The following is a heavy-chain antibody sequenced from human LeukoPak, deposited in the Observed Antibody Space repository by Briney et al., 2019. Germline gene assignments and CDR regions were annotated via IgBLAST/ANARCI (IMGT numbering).Heavy chain of an antibody. J-gene: IGHJ5*02. CDR3: ARSGGPGTYHQLRYNWFDP. CDR2: ITTISHYI. Sequence: GGSLRLSCAASGFTLSDYHMNWVRQAPGKGLEWLSSITTISHYIYYAGAVRGRFTISRDNAKNSLYLQMNSLRGENTAVYYCARSGGPGTYHQLRYNWFDPWGQGTLVTVSS. D-gene: IGHD3-10*01. CDR1: GFTLSDYH. V-gene: IGHV3-21*01.